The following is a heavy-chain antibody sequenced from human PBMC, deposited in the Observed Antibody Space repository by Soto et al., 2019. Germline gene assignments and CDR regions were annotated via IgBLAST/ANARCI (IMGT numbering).Heavy chain of an antibody. CDR3: ARVTTFYDILTSSYALNYFDY. D-gene: IGHD3-9*01. V-gene: IGHV3-53*01. CDR1: GFSVTSNY. CDR2: IYAGGNT. Sequence: GGSLRLSCTASGFSVTSNYMTWVRQAPGKGLECVSVIYAGGNTYYADSVKGRFTISGDNSKNTLFLQMNNLRAEDTAVYYCARVTTFYDILTSSYALNYFDYWGQGTRVTVSS. J-gene: IGHJ4*02.